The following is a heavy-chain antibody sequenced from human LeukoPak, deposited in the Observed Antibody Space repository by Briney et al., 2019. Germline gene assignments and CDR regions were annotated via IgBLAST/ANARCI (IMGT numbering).Heavy chain of an antibody. CDR2: IYTSGST. CDR1: GGSISSGSYY. D-gene: IGHD4-17*01. J-gene: IGHJ3*01. Sequence: PSETLSLTCTVSGGSISSGSYYWSWIRQPAGKGLEWIGRIYTSGSTYYDPSLKSRATISVDTSKNQFSLKLSSVTAADTAVYYCARVNGDYVNAFDLWGQGTMVTVSS. CDR3: ARVNGDYVNAFDL. V-gene: IGHV4-61*02.